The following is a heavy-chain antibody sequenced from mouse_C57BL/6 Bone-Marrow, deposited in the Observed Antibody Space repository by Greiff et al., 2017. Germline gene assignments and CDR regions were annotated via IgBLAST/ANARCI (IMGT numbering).Heavy chain of an antibody. J-gene: IGHJ1*03. CDR2: IYPRDGST. V-gene: IGHV1-85*01. CDR1: GYTFTSYD. D-gene: IGHD1-1*01. Sequence: VKLQQSGPELVKPGASVKLSCKASGYTFTSYDINWVKQRPGQGLEWIGWIYPRDGSTKYNEKFKGKATLTVATSSSTAYMELHSLTSEASAVYFCARLEFDGSSGDWYFDVWGTGTTVTVSS. CDR3: ARLEFDGSSGDWYFDV.